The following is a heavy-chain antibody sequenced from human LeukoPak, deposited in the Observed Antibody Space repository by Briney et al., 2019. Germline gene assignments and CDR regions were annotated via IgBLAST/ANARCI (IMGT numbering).Heavy chain of an antibody. CDR2: IYYSGST. D-gene: IGHD2-2*01. CDR1: GGSISSGGYY. J-gene: IGHJ4*02. CDR3: ASWPVPAAEGIFDY. V-gene: IGHV4-31*03. Sequence: SETLSLTCTVSGGSISSGGYYWSWIRQHPGKGLEWIGYIYYSGSTYYNPSLKSRVTISVDTSKNQFSLKLSSVTAADTAVYYCASWPVPAAEGIFDYWGQGTLVTVSS.